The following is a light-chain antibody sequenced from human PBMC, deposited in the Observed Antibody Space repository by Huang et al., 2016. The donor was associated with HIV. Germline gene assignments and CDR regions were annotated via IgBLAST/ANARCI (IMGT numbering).Light chain of an antibody. CDR3: QQANMYPRS. V-gene: IGKV1-12*01. J-gene: IGKJ5*01. CDR2: STS. CDR1: QDISSW. Sequence: IQLTQSPSSVSASEGDTVRITCRASQDISSWLAWYQQKPREAPTLLIDSTSMLQRGVPSRFDGSGSGTDFFLTINSLRPDDFATYYCQQANMYPRSFGQGTRLDIK.